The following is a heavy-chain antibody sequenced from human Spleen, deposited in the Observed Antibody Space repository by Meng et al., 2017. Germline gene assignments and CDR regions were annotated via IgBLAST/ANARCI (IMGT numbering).Heavy chain of an antibody. CDR3: ARDRSGYANYDY. J-gene: IGHJ4*02. D-gene: IGHD6-25*01. CDR2: IYSSANT. CDR1: GGSSSSGGYY. Sequence: LQGAGPRWVKPSPTLLRTCHVSGGSSSSGGYYWSWVRQPPGKGLEWIRYIYSSANTHYNPSLKSRVTMSIDTSKNHFSLKVTSVTAADTAVYYCARDRSGYANYDYWGQGTLVTVSS. V-gene: IGHV4-31*03.